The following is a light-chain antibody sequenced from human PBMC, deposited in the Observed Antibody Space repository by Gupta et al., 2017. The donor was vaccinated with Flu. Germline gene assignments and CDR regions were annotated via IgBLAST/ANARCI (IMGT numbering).Light chain of an antibody. Sequence: SYDLTQPPSVSVSPRQTASITCSGDNLGDKYVCWYQQKPGQSPVLVIYQDNKRPSGIPERFSGSNSGNTATLNISGTQAMDEADYYCQAWDSSTYYVFGTGTKVTVL. CDR3: QAWDSSTYYV. CDR1: NLGDKY. V-gene: IGLV3-1*01. J-gene: IGLJ1*01. CDR2: QDN.